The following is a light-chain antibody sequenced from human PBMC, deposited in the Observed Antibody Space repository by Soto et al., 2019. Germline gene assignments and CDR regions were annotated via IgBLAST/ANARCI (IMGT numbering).Light chain of an antibody. J-gene: IGLJ1*01. CDR2: DVS. Sequence: QSALTQPASVSGSPGQSITISCTGTSSDVGGYNYVSWYQQHPGKAPKLMIYDVSNRPSVVSNRFSGSKSANTASLTISGLQAEDEADYYCSSHTSSSTSYVFGTGTKLTVL. CDR1: SSDVGGYNY. V-gene: IGLV2-14*01. CDR3: SSHTSSSTSYV.